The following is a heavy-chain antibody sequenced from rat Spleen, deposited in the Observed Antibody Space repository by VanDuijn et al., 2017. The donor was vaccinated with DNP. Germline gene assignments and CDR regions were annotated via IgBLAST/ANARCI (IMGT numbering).Heavy chain of an antibody. J-gene: IGHJ2*01. CDR3: AKGPNYGVYSDYFDY. D-gene: IGHD1-11*01. Sequence: EVQLVESGGGLVQPGNSLKLSCAASGFTFSKSAMASVRQAPTEGLEWVAAISFDGSSTINYTPSLKDKFTISRDNAQNTLYLQMNKLGSEDTAIYYCAKGPNYGVYSDYFDYWGQGVMVTVSS. V-gene: IGHV5-29*01. CDR1: GFTFSKSA. CDR2: ISFDGSSTI.